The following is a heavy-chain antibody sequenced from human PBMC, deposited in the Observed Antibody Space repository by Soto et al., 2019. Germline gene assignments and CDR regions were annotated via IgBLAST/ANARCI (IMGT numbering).Heavy chain of an antibody. Sequence: PGGSLRLSCAASGFNVGAFAVNWVRQDPGKGLEWVSGISVSDAYIYYADSVRGRFSISRDASENILYLQMNSLRGDDTALYYYTRETVAGITGLDYWGPGTLVTVSS. J-gene: IGHJ4*02. CDR3: TRETVAGITGLDY. D-gene: IGHD1-20*01. CDR2: ISVSDAYI. CDR1: GFNVGAFA. V-gene: IGHV3-23*01.